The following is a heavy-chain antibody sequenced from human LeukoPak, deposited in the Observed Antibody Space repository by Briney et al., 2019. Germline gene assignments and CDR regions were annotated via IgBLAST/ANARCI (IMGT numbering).Heavy chain of an antibody. CDR3: AKSGSGYIFEY. CDR2: IRNDASNQ. J-gene: IGHJ4*02. D-gene: IGHD3-22*01. CDR1: GFSFSGYG. Sequence: LPGGSPRLSCTASGFSFSGYGMHWVRQAPGKGLEWVTFIRNDASNQYYANSVKGRFTISRDNSKNTVCLQMNSLRVEDTAVYYCAKSGSGYIFEYWGQGTLVTVSS. V-gene: IGHV3-30*02.